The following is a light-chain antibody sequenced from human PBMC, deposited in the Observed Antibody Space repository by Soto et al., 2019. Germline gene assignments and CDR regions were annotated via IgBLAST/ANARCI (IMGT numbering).Light chain of an antibody. J-gene: IGKJ3*01. V-gene: IGKV1D-13*01. Sequence: AIQLTQSPSSLSASVGDRVTINCRASQGISSALAWYQQKPGKAPKILIYDASSLESGVPSRFSGSGSGTDFTLTSSSRQPEDFATYYCQQFNNYPFTFGPVTKVYIK. CDR3: QQFNNYPFT. CDR2: DAS. CDR1: QGISSA.